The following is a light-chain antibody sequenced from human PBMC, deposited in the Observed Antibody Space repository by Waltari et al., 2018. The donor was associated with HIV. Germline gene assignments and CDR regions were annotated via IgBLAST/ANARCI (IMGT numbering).Light chain of an antibody. J-gene: IGLJ1*01. V-gene: IGLV1-44*01. CDR2: TAN. Sequence: QSVLTQPPSASGTPGQRVTISCSGSSSNIGSHAVNWYQQLPGAAPKLLIYTANQRPSGVPDRFSGSKSDTSASLAISGLQSEDEADYYCATWDGSLSGYVFGTGTKVSVL. CDR1: SSNIGSHA. CDR3: ATWDGSLSGYV.